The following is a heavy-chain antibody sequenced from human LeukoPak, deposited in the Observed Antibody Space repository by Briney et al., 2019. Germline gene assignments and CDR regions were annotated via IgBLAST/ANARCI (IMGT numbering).Heavy chain of an antibody. CDR1: GGSFSGYS. Sequence: SETLSLTCAVYGGSFSGYSWSWIRQPPGKGLEWVGEMIHSGSTNYNPSLKSRVTISVDTSKNQFSLKVSSVTAADTAVYYRARSMVLIAAAGKGFDYWGQGTLVTVSS. D-gene: IGHD6-13*01. CDR2: MIHSGST. J-gene: IGHJ4*02. V-gene: IGHV4-34*12. CDR3: ARSMVLIAAAGKGFDY.